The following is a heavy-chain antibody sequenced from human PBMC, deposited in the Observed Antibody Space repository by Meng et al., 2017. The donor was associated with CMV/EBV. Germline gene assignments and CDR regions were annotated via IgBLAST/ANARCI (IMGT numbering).Heavy chain of an antibody. CDR2: IYPNSDGT. CDR3: VRDHNWGPDY. V-gene: IGHV1-2*06. D-gene: IGHD1-1*01. CDR1: GYRFSDHY. Sequence: VQLVEPGAEVTRPGTSVKVSGQTSGYRFSDHYMHWVRQAPGQGLEWMGRIYPNSDGTHDAQKFQDRVTMTRDSSISTVYMELSRLTSDDTAVYYCVRDHNWGPDYWGQGTLVTVSS. J-gene: IGHJ4*02.